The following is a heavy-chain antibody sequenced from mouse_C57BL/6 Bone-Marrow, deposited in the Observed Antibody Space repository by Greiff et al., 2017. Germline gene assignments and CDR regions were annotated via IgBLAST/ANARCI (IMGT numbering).Heavy chain of an antibody. J-gene: IGHJ3*01. Sequence: EVQRVESGGGLVKPGGSLKLSCAASGFTFSSYAMSWVRQTPEKRLEWVATISDGGRYTYYPDNVKGRFTISRDNAKNNLFLQMSHLKSEDTAMYYCARETPSYYYRSRAWFAYWGQGTLVTVSA. V-gene: IGHV5-4*01. D-gene: IGHD1-1*01. CDR2: ISDGGRYT. CDR1: GFTFSSYA. CDR3: ARETPSYYYRSRAWFAY.